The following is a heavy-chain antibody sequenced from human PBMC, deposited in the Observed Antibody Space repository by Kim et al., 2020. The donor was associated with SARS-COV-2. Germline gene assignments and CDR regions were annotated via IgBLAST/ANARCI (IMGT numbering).Heavy chain of an antibody. Sequence: DPAKGRFSIARDNSNNTLYLQMDSPRAEDTAVYYCAGDGHTSSDAFDIWGQGTMVTVSS. CDR3: AGDGHTSSDAFDI. V-gene: IGHV3-30*07. J-gene: IGHJ3*02.